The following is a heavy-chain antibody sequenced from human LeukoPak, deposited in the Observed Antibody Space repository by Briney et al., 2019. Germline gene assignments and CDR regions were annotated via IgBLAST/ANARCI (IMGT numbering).Heavy chain of an antibody. CDR2: IYSGGST. V-gene: IGHV3-53*01. Sequence: GGSLRLSCAASGFTVSSNYMSWVRQAPGKGLEWVSVIYSGGSTYYADSVKGRFTISRDNSKNTLFLQMNSLRAEDTAVYYCAAAYSSSQLDHWGQGTLVTVSS. D-gene: IGHD6-13*01. J-gene: IGHJ4*02. CDR3: AAAYSSSQLDH. CDR1: GFTVSSNY.